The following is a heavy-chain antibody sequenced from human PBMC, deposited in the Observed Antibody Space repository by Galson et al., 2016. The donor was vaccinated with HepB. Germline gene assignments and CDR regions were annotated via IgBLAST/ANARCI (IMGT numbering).Heavy chain of an antibody. Sequence: LSXAASGXXFNAHXXXWVXXXPGKGLEXXXNIRGDGRVSYYAESVRGRFTISRDNARNSLYLQMNGRRGDGTAVSYCSREKIGSYLTWGPGALVTVSS. V-gene: IGHV3-7*01. D-gene: IGHD3-10*01. CDR3: SREKIGSYLT. J-gene: IGHJ1*01. CDR2: IRGDGRVS. CDR1: GXXFNAHX.